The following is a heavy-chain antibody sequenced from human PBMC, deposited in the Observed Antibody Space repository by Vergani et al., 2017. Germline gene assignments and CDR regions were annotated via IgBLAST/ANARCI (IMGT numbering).Heavy chain of an antibody. J-gene: IGHJ5*02. Sequence: EVQLVESGGGLVQPGGSLRLSCAASGFTFSSYSMNWVRQAPGKGLEWVSYISSSSSTIYYADSVKGRFTISRDNAKNSLYLQMNSLRAEDTAEYYCARIYGDYDGNWFDPWGQGTLVTVSS. V-gene: IGHV3-48*04. CDR1: GFTFSSYS. D-gene: IGHD4-17*01. CDR2: ISSSSSTI. CDR3: ARIYGDYDGNWFDP.